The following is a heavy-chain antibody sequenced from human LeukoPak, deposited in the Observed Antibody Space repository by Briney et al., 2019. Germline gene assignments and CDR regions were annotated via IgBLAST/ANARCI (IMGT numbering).Heavy chain of an antibody. V-gene: IGHV3-23*01. CDR2: LSGSGDGT. J-gene: IGHJ6*03. Sequence: PGGSLRLSCSASGFPFIDFAMSWVRQAPGKGLQWVSTLSGSGDGTDFADALKGRFTISRDNSKNTLYLQMNSLRADDTAVYYCAKNEGWELHQYNLDVWGTGTAVTVSS. D-gene: IGHD1-26*01. CDR3: AKNEGWELHQYNLDV. CDR1: GFPFIDFA.